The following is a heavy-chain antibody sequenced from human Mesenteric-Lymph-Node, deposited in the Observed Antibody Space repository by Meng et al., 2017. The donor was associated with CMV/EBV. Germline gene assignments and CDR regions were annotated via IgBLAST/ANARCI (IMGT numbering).Heavy chain of an antibody. CDR1: GGNLSSYT. D-gene: IGHD6-13*01. J-gene: IGHJ5*02. CDR3: AGGIAAAGSRWFDP. V-gene: IGHV1-69*02. CDR2: IIPILGIA. Sequence: QVQLVQSGAEVKKPGSSVKVSCKASGGNLSSYTISWVRQAPGQGLEWMGRIIPILGIANYAQKFQGRVTITADKSTSTAYMELSSLRSEDTAVYYCAGGIAAAGSRWFDPWGQGTLVTVSS.